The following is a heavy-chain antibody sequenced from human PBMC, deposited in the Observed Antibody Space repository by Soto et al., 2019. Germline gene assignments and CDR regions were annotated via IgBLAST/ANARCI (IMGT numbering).Heavy chain of an antibody. CDR1: GFSLSTSGVG. V-gene: IGHV2-5*02. J-gene: IGHJ4*02. CDR2: IYWDDDK. CDR3: AHINFAFGERPTYGFDY. D-gene: IGHD3-10*01. Sequence: QITLKESGPTLVKPTQTLTLTCTFSGFSLSTSGVGVGWIRQPPGKALYWLARIYWDDDKRYSPYLKSRLTVTKDTSKNQLVLTLTNMDTVYTATYLCAHINFAFGERPTYGFDYWGQGTLVTVSS.